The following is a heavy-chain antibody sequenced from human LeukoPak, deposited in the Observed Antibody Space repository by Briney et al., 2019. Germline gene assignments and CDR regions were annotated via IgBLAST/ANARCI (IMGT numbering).Heavy chain of an antibody. V-gene: IGHV3-23*01. CDR3: AKVVGYCSASSCSRQYFDS. CDR2: ISGSSDRR. D-gene: IGHD2-15*01. Sequence: GGSLRLSCAASGFTFGSYSMTWVRQAPGKGLEWVSTISGSSDRRYYADSVKGRFTISRDNLKNTVYLQMSSLRAEDTAISFCAKVVGYCSASSCSRQYFDSWGQGTRVTVSS. CDR1: GFTFGSYS. J-gene: IGHJ4*02.